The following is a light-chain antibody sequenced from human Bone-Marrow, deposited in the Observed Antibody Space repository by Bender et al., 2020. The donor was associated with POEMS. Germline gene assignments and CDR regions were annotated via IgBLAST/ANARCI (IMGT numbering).Light chain of an antibody. Sequence: QSVLTQPPSVSGTPGQRVTISCSGSGSNIGGYPVNWYQQLPGTAPRLLIYTNNERPSGVPDRFSGSKSGNTASLTISGLQAEDEADYYCCSYAGSSSVVFGGGTKLTVL. CDR2: TNN. CDR3: CSYAGSSSVV. J-gene: IGLJ2*01. CDR1: GSNIGGYP. V-gene: IGLV1-44*01.